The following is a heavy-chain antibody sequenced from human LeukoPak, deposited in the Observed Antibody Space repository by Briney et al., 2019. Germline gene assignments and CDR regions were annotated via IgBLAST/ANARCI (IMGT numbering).Heavy chain of an antibody. CDR2: INHSGST. Sequence: PSETLSLTCAVYGGSFSGYYWSWIRQPPGKGLEWIGEINHSGSTNYNPSLKSRVTISVDTSKNQFSLKLSSVTAADTAVYYCADRNFQHWGQGTLVTVSS. V-gene: IGHV4-34*01. D-gene: IGHD3-16*02. CDR3: ADRNFQH. J-gene: IGHJ1*01. CDR1: GGSFSGYY.